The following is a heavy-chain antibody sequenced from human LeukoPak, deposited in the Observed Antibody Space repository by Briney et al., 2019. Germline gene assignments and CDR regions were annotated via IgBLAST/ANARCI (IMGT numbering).Heavy chain of an antibody. J-gene: IGHJ4*02. Sequence: GGSLRLSCAASGFTFGNYAMHWVRQAPGKGLERVSGISWNSGIIGYADSVKGRFAISRDNAKNSLYLQMNSLRAEDTALYYCAKDAKYYYDSSGYLRWGQGTLVTVSS. CDR3: AKDAKYYYDSSGYLR. CDR1: GFTFGNYA. V-gene: IGHV3-9*01. D-gene: IGHD3-22*01. CDR2: ISWNSGII.